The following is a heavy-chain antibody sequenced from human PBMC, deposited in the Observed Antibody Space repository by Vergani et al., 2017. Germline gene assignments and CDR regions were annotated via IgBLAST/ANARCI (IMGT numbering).Heavy chain of an antibody. J-gene: IGHJ4*02. CDR2: LSASDRRT. Sequence: EVQLLESGGDLVQPGGSLRLSCAASGFTFIMHAMSWVRQAPGKGLEWVSTLSASDRRTHYADSVKGRFTISRDNSKNTLYLQMNSLRAEDTAVYYCAKDYDFWSGYYTGPDYWGQGTLVTVSS. V-gene: IGHV3-23*01. CDR3: AKDYDFWSGYYTGPDY. D-gene: IGHD3-3*01. CDR1: GFTFIMHA.